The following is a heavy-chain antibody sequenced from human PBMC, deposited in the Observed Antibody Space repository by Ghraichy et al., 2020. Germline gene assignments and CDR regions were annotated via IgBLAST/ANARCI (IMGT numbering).Heavy chain of an antibody. CDR3: ARGKKKIQGPITYYYNNGLDV. CDR2: MNHSGST. V-gene: IGHV4-34*01. CDR1: GGSFTGYH. Sequence: SETLSLTCAVYGGSFTGYHWSWIRLSPRKGLEWIGEMNHSGSTNYNASLRRRVTISVDKSKNQFSLRVTSVTAADTAIYYCARGKKKIQGPITYYYNNGLDVWSQGTTVTVSS. D-gene: IGHD3-9*01. J-gene: IGHJ6*01.